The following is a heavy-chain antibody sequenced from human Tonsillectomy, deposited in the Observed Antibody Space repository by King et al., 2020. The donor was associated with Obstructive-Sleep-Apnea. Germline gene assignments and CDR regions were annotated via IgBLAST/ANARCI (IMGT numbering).Heavy chain of an antibody. V-gene: IGHV3-21*01. J-gene: IGHJ4*02. Sequence: VQLVESGGGLVKPGGSLRLSCAASGFNFRSYSMNWVRQAPGKGLEWVSSISRSSSYIYYANSVKGRFTISRDNAKNSLYLQMNSLRAEDTAVYYCARDYYEIAIDSWGQGTLVTVSS. CDR1: GFNFRSYS. CDR3: ARDYYEIAIDS. D-gene: IGHD3-22*01. CDR2: ISRSSSYI.